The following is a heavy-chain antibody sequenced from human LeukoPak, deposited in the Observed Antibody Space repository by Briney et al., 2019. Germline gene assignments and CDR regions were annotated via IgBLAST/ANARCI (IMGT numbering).Heavy chain of an antibody. CDR2: INHSGST. V-gene: IGHV4-34*01. Sequence: PSETLSLTCAVYGGSFSGYYWSWIRQPPGKGLEWIGEINHSGSTNYNPSLKSRVTISVDTSKNQFSLKLNSVTAADTAVYYCARGSEGGYCSSTSCSTPFDYWGQGTLVTVSS. CDR1: GGSFSGYY. D-gene: IGHD2-2*01. CDR3: ARGSEGGYCSSTSCSTPFDY. J-gene: IGHJ4*02.